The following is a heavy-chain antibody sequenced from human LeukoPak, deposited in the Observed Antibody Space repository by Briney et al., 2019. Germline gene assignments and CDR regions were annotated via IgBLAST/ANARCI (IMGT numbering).Heavy chain of an antibody. Sequence: SETLSLTCTVSGDSISSGRHYWSWIRQPAGKGLEWIGRIHYSGNIKYNPSLNGRLSISVDTSKNQFSLNITPVTAADTAVYYCARGGLYWFDPWGQGTQVTVSS. D-gene: IGHD3-10*01. CDR3: ARGGLYWFDP. J-gene: IGHJ5*02. V-gene: IGHV4-61*02. CDR1: GDSISSGRHY. CDR2: IHYSGNI.